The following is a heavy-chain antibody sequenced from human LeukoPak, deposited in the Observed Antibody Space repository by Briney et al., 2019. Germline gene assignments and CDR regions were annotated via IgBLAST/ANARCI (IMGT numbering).Heavy chain of an antibody. CDR2: FVPEDGET. CDR3: ATLPRGHLFDS. V-gene: IGHV1-24*01. J-gene: IGHJ4*02. CDR1: GDTLTELS. Sequence: GASVKVSCKLSGDTLTELSMHWVRQSPGKGREWMGGFVPEDGETIYAQKFQGRGTMTEETSTDTAYMELSSLRPDDTAVYFCATLPRGHLFDSWGQGTLVTVSS. D-gene: IGHD3-10*01.